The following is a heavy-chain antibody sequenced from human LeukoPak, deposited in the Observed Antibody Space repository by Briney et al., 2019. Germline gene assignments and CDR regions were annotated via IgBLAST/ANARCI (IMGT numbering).Heavy chain of an antibody. D-gene: IGHD5-24*01. V-gene: IGHV3-43D*04. CDR1: GFIFKDYA. J-gene: IGHJ4*02. CDR2: ITWNGGHT. CDR3: AKDRSYNSYFDY. Sequence: GGSLRLSCEASGFIFKDYAMHWVRQVPGKGLEWISLITWNGGHTYYADSVKGRFTISRDNIKNSLYLQMNSLRPEDTALYYCAKDRSYNSYFDYWGQGTLVTV.